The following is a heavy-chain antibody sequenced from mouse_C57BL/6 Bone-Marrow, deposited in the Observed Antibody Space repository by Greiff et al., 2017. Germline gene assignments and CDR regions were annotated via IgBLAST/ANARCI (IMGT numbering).Heavy chain of an antibody. Sequence: VQLQESGAELVKPGASVKISCKASGYAFSSYWMNWVKQRPGKGLEWIGQIYPGDGDTNYNGKFKGKATLTADKSSSTAYMQLSSLTSEDSAVYFCARPNWDCYAMDYWGQGTSVTVSS. CDR2: IYPGDGDT. CDR3: ARPNWDCYAMDY. D-gene: IGHD4-1*01. J-gene: IGHJ4*01. CDR1: GYAFSSYW. V-gene: IGHV1-80*01.